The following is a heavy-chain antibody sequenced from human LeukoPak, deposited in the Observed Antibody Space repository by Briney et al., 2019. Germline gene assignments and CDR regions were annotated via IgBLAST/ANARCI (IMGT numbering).Heavy chain of an antibody. CDR2: VKQDGSEK. CDR3: SKSLDY. Sequence: GGSLRLSCAASGFPFSGSWMDWVRQAPGKRMEWVANVKQDGSEKHYADSVKGRFTISRDNAKNSLFLQMSGLRAEDTAVYYCSKSLDYWGQGALVTVSS. V-gene: IGHV3-7*01. J-gene: IGHJ4*02. CDR1: GFPFSGSW.